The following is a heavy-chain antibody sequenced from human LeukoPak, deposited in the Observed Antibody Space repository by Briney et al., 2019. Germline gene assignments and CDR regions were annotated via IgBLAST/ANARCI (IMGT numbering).Heavy chain of an antibody. V-gene: IGHV1-2*04. J-gene: IGHJ4*02. Sequence: ASVKVSCKASGYTFTGYYMHWVRQAPGQGLEWMGWINPNSGGTDYAQKFQGWVTMTRDTSISTAYMELSRLRSDDTTVYYCARATLSKLDYWGQGTLVTVSS. CDR1: GYTFTGYY. CDR2: INPNSGGT. CDR3: ARATLSKLDY. D-gene: IGHD3-16*02.